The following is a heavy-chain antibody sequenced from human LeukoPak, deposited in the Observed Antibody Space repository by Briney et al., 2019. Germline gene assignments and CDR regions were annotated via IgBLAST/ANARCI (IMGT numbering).Heavy chain of an antibody. CDR3: AKDRSSSGSWYFDY. V-gene: IGHV3-30*18. D-gene: IGHD6-19*01. CDR1: GFTFSSYG. CDR2: ISYDGSNK. J-gene: IGHJ4*02. Sequence: GGSLRLSCAAPGFTFSSYGMHWVPQAPGKGLKGVPVISYDGSNKYYADSVKGRFTISRDNSKNTLYLQMNSLRAEDTAVYYCAKDRSSSGSWYFDYWGQGTLVTVSS.